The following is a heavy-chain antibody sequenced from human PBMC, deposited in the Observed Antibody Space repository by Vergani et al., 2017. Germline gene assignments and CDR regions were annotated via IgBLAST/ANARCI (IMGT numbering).Heavy chain of an antibody. CDR1: GFTFSSYS. CDR2: ISSSSSYI. V-gene: IGHV3-21*01. Sequence: EVQLVESGGGLVKPGGSLRLSCAASGFTFSSYSMNWVRQAPGKGLEWVSSISSSSSYIYYADSMKGRFTISRDNAKNSLYLQMNSLRAEDTAVYYCARDATYYYGSGFDYWGQGTLVTVSS. J-gene: IGHJ4*02. D-gene: IGHD3-10*01. CDR3: ARDATYYYGSGFDY.